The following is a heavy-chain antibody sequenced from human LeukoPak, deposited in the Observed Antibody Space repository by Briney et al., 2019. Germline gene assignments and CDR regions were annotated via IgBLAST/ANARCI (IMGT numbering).Heavy chain of an antibody. V-gene: IGHV1-69*06. CDR3: ARVLAIMITFGGTFDI. CDR1: GYTFIHHY. D-gene: IGHD3-16*01. CDR2: IIPIFDTA. J-gene: IGHJ3*02. Sequence: GASVKVSCKASGYTFIHHYIHWVRQAPGQGLEWMGGIIPIFDTANYAQKFQGRVTITADKSTSTAYMELSSLRSEDTAVYYCARVLAIMITFGGTFDIWGQGTMVTVSS.